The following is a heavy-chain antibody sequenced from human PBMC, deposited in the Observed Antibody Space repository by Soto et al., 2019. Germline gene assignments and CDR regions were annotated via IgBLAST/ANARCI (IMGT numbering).Heavy chain of an antibody. J-gene: IGHJ6*02. V-gene: IGHV2-26*01. CDR2: IFSNDEK. CDR1: GFSLSNARMG. CDR3: ARILQQLVQGYYYCGMDV. D-gene: IGHD6-13*01. Sequence: QVTLKESGPVLVKPTETLTLTCTVSGFSLSNARMGVSWIRQPPGKALEWLAHIFSNDEKSYRTSLKSRLTISKDTSKSQVVLTMTNMDPVDTATYYGARILQQLVQGYYYCGMDVWGQGTMVTVSS.